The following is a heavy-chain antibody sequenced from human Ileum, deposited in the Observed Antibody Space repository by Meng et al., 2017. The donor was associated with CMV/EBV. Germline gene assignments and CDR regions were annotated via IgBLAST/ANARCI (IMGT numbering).Heavy chain of an antibody. V-gene: IGHV3-21*01. CDR3: ARGSGSYYDY. D-gene: IGHD1-26*01. J-gene: IGHJ4*02. Sequence: LSCAASGFSFSSYRMHWVCQAPGKGLEWVSSISTGSSYIFYADSVKGRFTISRDNAKSSLYLQMDSLRVEDTAVYYCARGSGSYYDYWGQGTLVTVSS. CDR1: GFSFSSYR. CDR2: ISTGSSYI.